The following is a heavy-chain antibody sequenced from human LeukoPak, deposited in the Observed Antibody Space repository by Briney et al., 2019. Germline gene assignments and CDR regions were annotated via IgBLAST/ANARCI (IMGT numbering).Heavy chain of an antibody. J-gene: IGHJ3*02. CDR3: ARVWGITMIVGSFDM. CDR2: IYHSGST. Sequence: PSETLSLTCAVSGGSISSSNWWSWVRQPPGKGLEWIGEIYHSGSTNYNPSLKSRVTISVDTSKNQFSLKLSSVTAADTAVYYCARVWGITMIVGSFDMWGQGTKVTVSS. D-gene: IGHD3-22*01. V-gene: IGHV4-4*02. CDR1: GGSISSSNW.